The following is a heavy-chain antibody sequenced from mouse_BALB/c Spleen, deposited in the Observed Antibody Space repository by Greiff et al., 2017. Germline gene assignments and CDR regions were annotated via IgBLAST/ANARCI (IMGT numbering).Heavy chain of an antibody. D-gene: IGHD2-4*01. J-gene: IGHJ4*01. V-gene: IGHV3-2*02. Sequence: EVQLQQSGPGLVKPSQSLSLTCTVTGYSITSDYAWNWIRQFPGNKLEWMGYISYSGSTSYNPSLKSRISITRDTSKNQFFLQLNSVTTEDTATYYCAYMITRDYAMDYWGQGTSVTVSS. CDR2: ISYSGST. CDR1: GYSITSDYA. CDR3: AYMITRDYAMDY.